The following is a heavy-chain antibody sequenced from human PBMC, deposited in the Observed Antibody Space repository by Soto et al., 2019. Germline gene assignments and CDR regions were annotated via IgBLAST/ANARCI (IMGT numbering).Heavy chain of an antibody. CDR2: IYPGDSDT. V-gene: IGHV5-51*01. Sequence: PGESLKISCKGSGYSFTSYWIGWVRQMPGKGLEWMGIIYPGDSDTRYSPSFQGQVTISADKSISTAYLQWSSLKASDTAMYYCARTYSSSWYRRGVNWFDPWGQGTLVTVSS. CDR3: ARTYSSSWYRRGVNWFDP. CDR1: GYSFTSYW. J-gene: IGHJ5*02. D-gene: IGHD6-13*01.